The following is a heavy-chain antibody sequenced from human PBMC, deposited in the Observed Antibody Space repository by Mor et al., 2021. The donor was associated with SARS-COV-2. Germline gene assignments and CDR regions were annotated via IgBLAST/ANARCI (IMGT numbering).Heavy chain of an antibody. V-gene: IGHV3-48*02. Sequence: RQAPGKGRQWVSYITSSSSTIYYADSVKGRFTISRDNGKNSLYLQMNSLRDEDTAVYYCTRDPHALDYWGQGTLVTVSS. CDR2: ITSSSSTI. CDR3: TRDPHALDY. J-gene: IGHJ4*02.